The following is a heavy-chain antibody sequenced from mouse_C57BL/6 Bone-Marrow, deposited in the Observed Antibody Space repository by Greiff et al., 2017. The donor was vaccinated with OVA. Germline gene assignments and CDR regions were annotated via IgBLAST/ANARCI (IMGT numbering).Heavy chain of an antibody. V-gene: IGHV1-82*01. Sequence: QVQLQQSGPELVKPGASVKISCKASGYAFSSSWMNWVKQRPGKGLEWIGRIYPGDGDTNYNGKFKGKATLTADKSSSTAYMQLSSLTSEDSAVYFCARRGSRRDWYFDVWGTGTTVTVSS. CDR3: ARRGSRRDWYFDV. CDR2: IYPGDGDT. CDR1: GYAFSSSW. J-gene: IGHJ1*03. D-gene: IGHD1-1*01.